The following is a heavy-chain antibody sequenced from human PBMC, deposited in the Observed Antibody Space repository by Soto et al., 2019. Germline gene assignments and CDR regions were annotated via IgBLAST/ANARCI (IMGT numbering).Heavy chain of an antibody. CDR3: ARKASGSYYENFGY. CDR1: GYTFDTYV. Sequence: GASVKVSCKTSGYTFDTYVISWVRQAPGQGLEWMGWISAHNGNTYYAQKFQGRVTMTTDTSTSTGYMELRSLRSDDTAVYYCARKASGSYYENFGYWGQGTLVTVSS. V-gene: IGHV1-18*01. CDR2: ISAHNGNT. D-gene: IGHD3-10*01. J-gene: IGHJ4*02.